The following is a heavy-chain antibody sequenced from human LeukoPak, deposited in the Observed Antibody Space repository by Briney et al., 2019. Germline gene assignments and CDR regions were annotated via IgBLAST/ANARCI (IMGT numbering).Heavy chain of an antibody. CDR2: IYYGGST. CDR3: ARDRGGDYVFDY. J-gene: IGHJ4*02. CDR1: GGSISSGGYY. Sequence: PSETLSLTCTVSGGSISSGGYYWSWIRQHPGKGLEWIEYIYYGGSTYYNPSLKSRVTISVDTSKNQFSLKLSSVTAAGTAVYYCARDRGGDYVFDYWGQGTLVTVSS. V-gene: IGHV4-31*03. D-gene: IGHD4-17*01.